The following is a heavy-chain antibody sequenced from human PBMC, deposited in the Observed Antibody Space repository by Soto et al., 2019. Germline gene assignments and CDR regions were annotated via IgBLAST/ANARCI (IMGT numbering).Heavy chain of an antibody. V-gene: IGHV1-69*13. CDR3: ARELDPYYGGKSLSLEY. J-gene: IGHJ4*02. CDR1: GGSFSTYG. D-gene: IGHD4-17*01. Sequence: QVQLVQSGAEVKKPGSSVKVSCKASGGSFSTYGINWVRLAPGQGLEWMGGIIPKFGTTNYAQKFRGRVTITADESTNTAYMELNYLRSEDTAVYFCARELDPYYGGKSLSLEYWGQGTLVTVSS. CDR2: IIPKFGTT.